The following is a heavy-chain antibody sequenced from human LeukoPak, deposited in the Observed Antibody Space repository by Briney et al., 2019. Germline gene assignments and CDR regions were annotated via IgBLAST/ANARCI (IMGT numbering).Heavy chain of an antibody. D-gene: IGHD6-6*01. CDR3: ARDSYSSSGFIEY. CDR1: GFTFSSYS. V-gene: IGHV3-21*01. CDR2: ISSSSSYI. J-gene: IGHJ4*02. Sequence: GGSLRLSCAASGFTFSSYSMNWVRQAPGKGLEWVSSISSSSSYIYYADSVKGRFTISRDNAKNSLYLRMNSLRAEDTAVYYCARDSYSSSGFIEYWGQGTLVTVSS.